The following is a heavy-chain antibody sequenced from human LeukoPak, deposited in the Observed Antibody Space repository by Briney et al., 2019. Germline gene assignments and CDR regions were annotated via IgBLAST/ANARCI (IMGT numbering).Heavy chain of an antibody. Sequence: GGSLRLSCAASGFTFSSYGMHWVRQAPGKGLEWVAVISYDGSNKYYADSVKGRFTISRDNSKNTLYLQMNSLRAEDTAVYYCAKESVPAALYYYYGMDVWGQGTTVTVSS. D-gene: IGHD2-2*01. CDR3: AKESVPAALYYYYGMDV. CDR1: GFTFSSYG. CDR2: ISYDGSNK. J-gene: IGHJ6*02. V-gene: IGHV3-30*18.